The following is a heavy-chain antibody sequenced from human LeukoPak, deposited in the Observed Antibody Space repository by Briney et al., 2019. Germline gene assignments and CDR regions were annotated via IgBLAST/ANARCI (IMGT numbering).Heavy chain of an antibody. J-gene: IGHJ4*02. CDR2: INSDGSST. D-gene: IGHD3-16*01. CDR3: AGLTPPFDY. CDR1: GFTFSSYW. Sequence: GGSLRLSCAASGFTFSSYWMHWVRQAPGKGLVWVARINSDGSSTNYGDSVNGGFTISRDNAKNTLYLQMNSLRAEDTAVYYCAGLTPPFDYWGQATVVTVSS. V-gene: IGHV3-74*01.